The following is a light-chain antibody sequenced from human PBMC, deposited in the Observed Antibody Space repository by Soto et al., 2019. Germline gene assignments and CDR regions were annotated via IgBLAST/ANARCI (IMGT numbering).Light chain of an antibody. Sequence: EIVLTQSPATLSLSAGERATLSCRASQSVDSYLTWYQQKPGQAPRLLIYDVSKRATGITVRFSGSGSGTDFTLTISSLEPEDVAIYYCPHRRNLPLTFGGGTKVEIK. V-gene: IGKV3-11*01. J-gene: IGKJ4*01. CDR2: DVS. CDR1: QSVDSY. CDR3: PHRRNLPLT.